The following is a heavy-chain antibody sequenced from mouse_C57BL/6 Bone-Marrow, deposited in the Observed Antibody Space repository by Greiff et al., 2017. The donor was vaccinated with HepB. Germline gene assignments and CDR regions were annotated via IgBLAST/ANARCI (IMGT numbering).Heavy chain of an antibody. CDR3: ASGITTDFDY. CDR2: IDPSDRYT. J-gene: IGHJ2*01. D-gene: IGHD2-4*01. Sequence: VQLQQPGAELVKPGASVKLSCKASGYTFTSYWMQWVKQRPGQGLEWIGEIDPSDRYTNYNQKFKGKATLTVDTSSSTAYMQLSSLTSEDSAVYYCASGITTDFDYWGQGTTITVSS. CDR1: GYTFTSYW. V-gene: IGHV1-50*01.